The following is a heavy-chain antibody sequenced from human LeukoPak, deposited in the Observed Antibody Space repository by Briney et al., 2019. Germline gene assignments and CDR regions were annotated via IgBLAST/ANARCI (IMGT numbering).Heavy chain of an antibody. D-gene: IGHD3-3*01. CDR2: VYHSGST. V-gene: IGHV4-34*01. CDR1: GGSFSGFY. J-gene: IGHJ3*02. CDR3: ARGRPYYDFWSGYLRADAFDI. Sequence: ASENLSLTCAVYGGSFSGFYWRRLRQPPGQGLEWIGEVYHSGSTNYNPSLKSRVTISVDTSKNQYSLKRSSVTAADTAVDYCARGRPYYDFWSGYLRADAFDIWGQGTMVTVSS.